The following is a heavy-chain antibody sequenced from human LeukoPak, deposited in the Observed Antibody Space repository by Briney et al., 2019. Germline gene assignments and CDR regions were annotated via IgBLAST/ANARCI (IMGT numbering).Heavy chain of an antibody. D-gene: IGHD3-22*01. CDR2: ISAYNGNT. J-gene: IGHJ4*02. CDR3: ARVRSYYDSSAYDY. V-gene: IGHV1-18*01. Sequence: VASVKVSCKASGYIFTSYGISWVRQAPGQGLEWMGWISAYNGNTNYAQKLQGRVTMTTDTSTSTAYMELRSLRSDDTAVYYCARVRSYYDSSAYDYWGQGTLVTVSS. CDR1: GYIFTSYG.